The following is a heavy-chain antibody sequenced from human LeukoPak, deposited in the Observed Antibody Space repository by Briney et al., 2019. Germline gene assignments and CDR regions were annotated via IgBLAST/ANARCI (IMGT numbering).Heavy chain of an antibody. V-gene: IGHV3-23*01. Sequence: RGESLKISCAASGFTFSNYAMMWVRQAPGKRPEWISSITGSGDGTYYADSVRGRFTISRDNSENTLYLQVNSLRVEDTAVYFCVKGFVHPTYYFDYWGQGTLVTVSS. CDR3: VKGFVHPTYYFDY. CDR1: GFTFSNYA. D-gene: IGHD3-10*01. CDR2: ITGSGDGT. J-gene: IGHJ4*02.